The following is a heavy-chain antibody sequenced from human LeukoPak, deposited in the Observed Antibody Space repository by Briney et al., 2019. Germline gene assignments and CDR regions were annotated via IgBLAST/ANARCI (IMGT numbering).Heavy chain of an antibody. D-gene: IGHD6-19*01. CDR3: ARDRGGWNY. CDR1: GGSVSSGSYY. J-gene: IGHJ4*02. CDR2: IYYSGST. Sequence: SETLSLTCTVSGGSVSSGSYYWSWIRQPPGKGPEWIGYIYYSGSTNYNPSLKSRVTISVDTSKNQFSLKLSSVTAADTAVYYCARDRGGWNYWGQGTLVTVSS. V-gene: IGHV4-61*01.